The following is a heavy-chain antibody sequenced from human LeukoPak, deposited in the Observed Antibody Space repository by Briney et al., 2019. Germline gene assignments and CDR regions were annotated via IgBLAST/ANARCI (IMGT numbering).Heavy chain of an antibody. CDR1: GFTFSTSS. D-gene: IGHD2-2*01. CDR3: ERDRGDLVPAGRQSYYFDY. V-gene: IGHV3-21*01. CDR2: ISSSSSYI. J-gene: IGHJ4*02. Sequence: GPSLTLSFAAAGFTFSTSSIKWVRQPPGRGLEWGSSISSSSSYIYYADSVKCPFTISRHKTKNSLYLQMNSLRAEDTAVYYCERDRGDLVPAGRQSYYFDYWGQGTLVTVSS.